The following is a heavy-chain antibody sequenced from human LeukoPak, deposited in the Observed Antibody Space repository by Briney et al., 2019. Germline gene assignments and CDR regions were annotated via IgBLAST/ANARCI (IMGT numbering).Heavy chain of an antibody. D-gene: IGHD6-13*01. CDR2: ISYDGSNK. V-gene: IGHV3-30*19. Sequence: PGGSLRLSCAASGFTFSSYGMHWVRQAPGKGLEWVAVISYDGSNKYYADSVKGRFTISRDNSKNTLYLQMNSLRAEDTAVYYCARGPNLWYSSSGEYQLDPWGQGTLVTVSS. CDR1: GFTFSSYG. CDR3: ARGPNLWYSSSGEYQLDP. J-gene: IGHJ5*02.